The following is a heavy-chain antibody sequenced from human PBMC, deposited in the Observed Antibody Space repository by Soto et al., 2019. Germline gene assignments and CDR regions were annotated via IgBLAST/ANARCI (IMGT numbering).Heavy chain of an antibody. Sequence: EVQLVESGGGVVQPGRSLRLSCAASGFTFDDYAMHWVRQAPGKGLEWVSGISWNSGSIGYADSVKGRFTISRDNAKNSLYLQMNSLRAEDTALYYCAKGGLLWFGELFDYWGQGTLVTVSS. CDR3: AKGGLLWFGELFDY. CDR2: ISWNSGSI. J-gene: IGHJ4*02. CDR1: GFTFDDYA. D-gene: IGHD3-10*01. V-gene: IGHV3-9*01.